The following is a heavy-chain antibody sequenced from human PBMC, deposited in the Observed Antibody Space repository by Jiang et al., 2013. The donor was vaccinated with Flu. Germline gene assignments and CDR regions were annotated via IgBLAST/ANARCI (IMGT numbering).Heavy chain of an antibody. Sequence: KPTQTLTLTCTFSGFSLPTRGVSVSWIRQPPGKALEWLAVIDPDDNKHYKTSLKTRLTITKDTSKNQVVLTMTNMDPADTATYYCARRDWNAFHYWGQGTLVTVSS. V-gene: IGHV2-70*01. J-gene: IGHJ4*02. CDR3: ARRDWNAFHY. CDR1: GFSLPTRGVS. D-gene: IGHD1-1*01. CDR2: IDPDDNK.